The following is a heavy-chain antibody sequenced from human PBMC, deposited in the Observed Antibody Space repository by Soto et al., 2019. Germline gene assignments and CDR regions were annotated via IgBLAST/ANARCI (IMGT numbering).Heavy chain of an antibody. V-gene: IGHV3-53*02. CDR3: ARAVIAVAGSADD. CDR1: AFTVSSKY. CDR2: ISSDGRT. D-gene: IGHD6-19*01. J-gene: IGHJ4*02. Sequence: EVQLVETGGGLIQPGGSLRLSCAASAFTVSSKYMSWVRQAPGKGLEWVLTISSDGRTYYTDSVEGRFTISRDNSRNTVYLQMNSLPAEDTAVYYCARAVIAVAGSADDWGQGTLVTVSS.